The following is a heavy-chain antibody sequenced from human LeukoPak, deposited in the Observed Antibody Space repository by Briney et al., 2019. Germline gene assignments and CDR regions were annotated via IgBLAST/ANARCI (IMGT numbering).Heavy chain of an antibody. V-gene: IGHV3-7*01. CDR1: GFTFSGNW. J-gene: IGHJ4*02. CDR3: AKLLGTATTYDS. D-gene: IGHD5-24*01. Sequence: PGGSLRLSCEASGFTFSGNWMSWVRQAPGKGPEWVASINPDASQKFYVDSVKGRFTISRDNTKYSLGLQMNSLGAEDTAMYYCAKLLGTATTYDSWGQGTRVTVSS. CDR2: INPDASQK.